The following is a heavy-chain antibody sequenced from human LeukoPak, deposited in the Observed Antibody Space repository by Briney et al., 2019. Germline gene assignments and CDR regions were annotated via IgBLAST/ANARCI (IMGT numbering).Heavy chain of an antibody. CDR2: IIPIFGTA. V-gene: IGHV1-69*13. D-gene: IGHD2-2*01. CDR3: ARRGYCSSTSCYVFDY. J-gene: IGHJ4*02. Sequence: SVKVSCKASGGTFSGYAISWVRQAPGQGLEWMGGIIPIFGTANYAQKFQGRVTITADESTSTAYMELSSLRSEDTAVYYCARRGYCSSTSCYVFDYWGQGTLVTVSS. CDR1: GGTFSGYA.